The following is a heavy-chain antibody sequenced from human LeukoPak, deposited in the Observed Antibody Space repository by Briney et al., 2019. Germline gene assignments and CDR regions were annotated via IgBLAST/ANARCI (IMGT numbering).Heavy chain of an antibody. CDR1: GYTLTELS. Sequence: ASVKVSRKVSGYTLTELSMHWVRQAPGKGLEWMGGFDPEDGETIYAQKFQGRVTMTEDTSTDTAYMELSSLRSEDTAVYYCATGLPAAILPFDYWGQGTLVTVSS. CDR3: ATGLPAAILPFDY. D-gene: IGHD2-2*02. CDR2: FDPEDGET. J-gene: IGHJ4*02. V-gene: IGHV1-24*01.